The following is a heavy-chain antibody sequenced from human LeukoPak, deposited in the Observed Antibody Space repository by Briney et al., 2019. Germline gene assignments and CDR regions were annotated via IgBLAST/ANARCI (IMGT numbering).Heavy chain of an antibody. Sequence: PSETLSLTCTVSGGSISSSGYYWGWIRQPPGKGLEWIGSIYYGSTYYNPSLKSRVTISVDTSKNQFSLKLSSVTAADTAVYYCARGRAAAGTFDYWGQGTLVTVSS. D-gene: IGHD6-13*01. CDR1: GGSISSSGYY. CDR2: IYYGST. V-gene: IGHV4-39*07. J-gene: IGHJ4*02. CDR3: ARGRAAAGTFDY.